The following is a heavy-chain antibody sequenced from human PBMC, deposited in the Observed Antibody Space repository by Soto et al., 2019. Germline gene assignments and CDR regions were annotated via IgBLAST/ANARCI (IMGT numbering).Heavy chain of an antibody. CDR2: IYPGDSDT. J-gene: IGHJ5*02. D-gene: IGHD3-9*01. CDR3: ARHRDDFLTGYYNNWFAP. V-gene: IGHV5-51*01. Sequence: PGESLKISCKGSGYSFTSYWIGWVRQMPGKGLEWMGIIYPGDSDTRYSPSFQGQVTIPADKSISTAYLQWSSLKASDTAIYYCARHRDDFLTGYYNNWFAPWGQGTLVTVSS. CDR1: GYSFTSYW.